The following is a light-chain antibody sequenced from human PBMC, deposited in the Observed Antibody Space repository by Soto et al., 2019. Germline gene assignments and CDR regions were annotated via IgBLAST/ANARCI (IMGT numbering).Light chain of an antibody. CDR3: GTWDGTLSGVV. CDR2: DDN. J-gene: IGLJ2*01. CDR1: DSNIGNHY. Sequence: QAVVTQPPSVSAAPGQTVTISCSGSDSNIGNHYVSWYRQLPGTAPKLLIYDDNKRPSGIPDRFSASKSGTSATLGITGLQTGDEADYYCGTWDGTLSGVVFGGGTKLTVL. V-gene: IGLV1-51*01.